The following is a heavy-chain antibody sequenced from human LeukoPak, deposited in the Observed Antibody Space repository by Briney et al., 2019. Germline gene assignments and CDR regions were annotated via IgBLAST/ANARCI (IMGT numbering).Heavy chain of an antibody. CDR3: ARTRWIQLWYFDY. Sequence: PGGSLRLSCAASGFTFSSYWMSWVRQAPGKGLEWVANIKQDGSEKYYVDPVKGRFTISRDSARNSLYLQINSLRAEDTAVYYCARTRWIQLWYFDYWGQGILVTVSS. CDR1: GFTFSSYW. D-gene: IGHD5-18*01. V-gene: IGHV3-7*04. J-gene: IGHJ4*02. CDR2: IKQDGSEK.